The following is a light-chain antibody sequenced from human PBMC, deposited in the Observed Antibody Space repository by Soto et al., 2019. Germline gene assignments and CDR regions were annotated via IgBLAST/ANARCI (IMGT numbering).Light chain of an antibody. V-gene: IGKV1-5*01. CDR1: HSIGTW. CDR3: HQYKSYTPYT. Sequence: DIQMTQSPSALSASLGDRVTITCRASHSIGTWLAWYQQRPGKAPKLLIYDASSLGSGVPPRFSGGGSGTEFTLTISSLQPDDFLTYYCHQYKSYTPYTIGQGTKVEIK. CDR2: DAS. J-gene: IGKJ2*01.